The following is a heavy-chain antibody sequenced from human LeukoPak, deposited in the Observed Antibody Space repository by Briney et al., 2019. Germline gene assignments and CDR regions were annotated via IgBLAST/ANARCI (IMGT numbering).Heavy chain of an antibody. CDR1: GGSFSGYY. V-gene: IGHV4-34*01. CDR2: INHSGST. D-gene: IGHD1-1*01. Sequence: SETLSLTCAVYGGSFSGYYWSWIRQPPGKGLEWIGEINHSGSTNYNPSLKSRVTISVDTSKNQFSLKLSSVTAADTAVYYCARVPLRTGLRAFDIWGQGTMVTVSS. CDR3: ARVPLRTGLRAFDI. J-gene: IGHJ3*02.